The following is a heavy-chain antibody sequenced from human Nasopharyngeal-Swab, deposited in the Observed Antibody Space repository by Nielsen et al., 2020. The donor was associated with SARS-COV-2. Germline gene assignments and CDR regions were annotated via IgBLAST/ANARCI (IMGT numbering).Heavy chain of an antibody. J-gene: IGHJ4*02. D-gene: IGHD5-18*01. CDR1: GYTFTSYY. CDR3: ARDYIQLWLDY. V-gene: IGHV1-46*01. Sequence: ASVKVSCKASGYTFTSYYMHWVRHAPGQGLEWMGIINPSGGSTSYAQKFQGRVTMTRDTSTSTVYMELSSLRSEDTAVYYCARDYIQLWLDYWGQGTLVTVSS. CDR2: INPSGGST.